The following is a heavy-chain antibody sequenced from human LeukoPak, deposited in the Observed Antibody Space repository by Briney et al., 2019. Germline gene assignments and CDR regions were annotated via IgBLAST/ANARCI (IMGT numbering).Heavy chain of an antibody. CDR2: IYPGDSDT. Sequence: GESLKISCKGSGYSFTSYWIGWVRQMPGKGLEWMGIIYPGDSDTRYSPSFQGQVTISADKSISTAYLQWSSLKASDTAMYYCARFVYYGSGSSTRYLDYWGQGTLVTVSS. CDR3: ARFVYYGSGSSTRYLDY. V-gene: IGHV5-51*01. D-gene: IGHD3-10*01. CDR1: GYSFTSYW. J-gene: IGHJ4*02.